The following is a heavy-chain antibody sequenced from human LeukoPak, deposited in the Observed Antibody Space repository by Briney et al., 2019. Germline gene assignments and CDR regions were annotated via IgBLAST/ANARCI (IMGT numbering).Heavy chain of an antibody. J-gene: IGHJ4*02. Sequence: PGWSLRLSCAASGFTFSRFAMHWVRQAPGKGLEWVAVISNDASHKFYTDSVQGRFTISRDNSKNTLSLQMDTLRREDTAVYYCARARSVGPPTGFDQWGQGTPVTVSS. CDR1: GFTFSRFA. V-gene: IGHV3-30*04. CDR3: ARARSVGPPTGFDQ. CDR2: ISNDASHK. D-gene: IGHD4-23*01.